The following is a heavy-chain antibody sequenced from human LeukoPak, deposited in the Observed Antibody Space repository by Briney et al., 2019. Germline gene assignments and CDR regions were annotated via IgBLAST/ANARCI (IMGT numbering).Heavy chain of an antibody. D-gene: IGHD6-19*01. CDR2: IKPDGSEK. J-gene: IGHJ4*02. Sequence: PGGSLRLSCAASGFTFSTYWMSWVRQAPGKGLEWVANIKPDGSEKYYVDSVKGRFTISRDNAKNSLYLQMNSLRAEDTAIYYCAKMPVSYSSGWSTFDYWGQGTLVTVSS. V-gene: IGHV3-7*03. CDR3: AKMPVSYSSGWSTFDY. CDR1: GFTFSTYW.